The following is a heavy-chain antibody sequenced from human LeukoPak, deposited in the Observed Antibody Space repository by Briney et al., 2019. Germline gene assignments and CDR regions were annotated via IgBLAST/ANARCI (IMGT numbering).Heavy chain of an antibody. CDR2: IGIDSGNT. J-gene: IGHJ4*02. CDR1: GLPFIEYS. V-gene: IGHV3-48*01. CDR3: ARDHNYAFDN. Sequence: GGSLRLSCTASGLPFIEYSMNWVRQVPGKGLEWISYIGIDSGNTKYADPVRGRFTISADKAKNSLYLQMNSLRVEDTAVYYCARDHNYAFDNWGQGTLVSVAS. D-gene: IGHD1-1*01.